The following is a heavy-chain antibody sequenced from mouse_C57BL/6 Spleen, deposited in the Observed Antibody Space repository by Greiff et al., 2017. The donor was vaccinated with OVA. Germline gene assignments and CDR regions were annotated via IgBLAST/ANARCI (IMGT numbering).Heavy chain of an antibody. D-gene: IGHD1-1*01. Sequence: EVQLVESGGGLVKPGGSLKLSCAASGFTFSDYGMHWVRQAPEKGLEWVAYISSGSSTIYYADTVKGRVTISRDNAKNTLFRQMTSLRSEDTAMFDGASKDWGSSFADWGQGTLVTVSA. CDR2: ISSGSSTI. CDR3: ASKDWGSSFAD. V-gene: IGHV5-17*01. J-gene: IGHJ3*01. CDR1: GFTFSDYG.